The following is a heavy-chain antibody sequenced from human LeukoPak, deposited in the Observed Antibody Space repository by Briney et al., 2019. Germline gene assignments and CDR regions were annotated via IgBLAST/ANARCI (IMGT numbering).Heavy chain of an antibody. V-gene: IGHV3-66*03. CDR2: IYSDNT. D-gene: IGHD1-1*01. CDR1: GFTVSSNS. CDR3: ARDLGPGTPIDY. Sequence: GGSLRLSCTVSGFTVSSNSMSWVRQAPGKGLEWVSFIYSDNTHYSDSVKGRFTISRDNSKNTLYLQMNSLRAEDTAVYYCARDLGPGTPIDYWGQGTLVTVSS. J-gene: IGHJ4*02.